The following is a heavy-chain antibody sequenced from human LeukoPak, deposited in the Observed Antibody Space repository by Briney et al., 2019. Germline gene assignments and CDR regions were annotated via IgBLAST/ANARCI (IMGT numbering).Heavy chain of an antibody. V-gene: IGHV4-59*01. J-gene: IGHJ6*02. CDR1: GGSISSYY. Sequence: SETLSLTCTVSGGSISSYYWSWIRQPPEKGLEWIGYIYYSGSTNYNPSLKSRVTISVDTSKNQFSLKLSSVTAADTAVYYCARDLVVPAARGYYYYYGMDVWGQGTTVTVSS. D-gene: IGHD2-2*01. CDR3: ARDLVVPAARGYYYYYGMDV. CDR2: IYYSGST.